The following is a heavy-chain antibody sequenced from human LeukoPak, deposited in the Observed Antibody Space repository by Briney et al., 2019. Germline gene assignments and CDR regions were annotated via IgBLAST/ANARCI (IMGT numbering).Heavy chain of an antibody. CDR3: ASRDCSSTSCWGWFFDY. D-gene: IGHD2-2*01. CDR1: GGSISSSSYY. CDR2: IYYSGST. Sequence: SETPSLTCTVSGGSISSSSYYWGWIRQPPGKGLEWIGSIYYSGSTYYNPSLKSRVTISVDTSKNQFSLKLSSVTAADTAVYYCASRDCSSTSCWGWFFDYWGQGTLVTVSS. J-gene: IGHJ4*02. V-gene: IGHV4-39*01.